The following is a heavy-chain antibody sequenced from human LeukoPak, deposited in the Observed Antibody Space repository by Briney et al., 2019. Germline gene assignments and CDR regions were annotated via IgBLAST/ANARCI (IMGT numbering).Heavy chain of an antibody. Sequence: GGSLRLSCAASGFTFSDYYMSWIRQAPGKGLEWVSYISSSGSTIYYADSVKGRFTISRDNAKNSLYLQMNSLRAEDTAVYCCARGQYYYDSSGYYNWFDPWGQGTLVTVSS. CDR1: GFTFSDYY. J-gene: IGHJ5*02. D-gene: IGHD3-22*01. V-gene: IGHV3-11*01. CDR3: ARGQYYYDSSGYYNWFDP. CDR2: ISSSGSTI.